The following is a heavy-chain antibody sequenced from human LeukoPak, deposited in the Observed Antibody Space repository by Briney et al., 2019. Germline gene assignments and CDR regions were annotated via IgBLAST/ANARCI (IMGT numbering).Heavy chain of an antibody. J-gene: IGHJ4*02. D-gene: IGHD1-26*01. V-gene: IGHV3-21*01. Sequence: GGSLRLSCAASGFSFSSYSMNWVGPAPGKGLEWGSSISSSSDYIHYADSVKARFTISRDNVKNSLYLQMNSLRAEDTAVYYCARDPWGALGYWGLGTLVTVSS. CDR2: ISSSSDYI. CDR3: ARDPWGALGY. CDR1: GFSFSSYS.